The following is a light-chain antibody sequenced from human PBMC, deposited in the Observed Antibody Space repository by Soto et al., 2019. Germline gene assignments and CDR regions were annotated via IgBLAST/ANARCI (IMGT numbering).Light chain of an antibody. V-gene: IGKV1D-12*01. CDR2: AAS. CDR1: QDISSW. CDR3: QQANSFPLT. J-gene: IGKJ4*01. Sequence: DIQMTQSPSSVSASVGDRVTITCRASQDISSWLAWYQHKPGKAPSLLIYAASSLQSGVTSRFRGSGSGTDFALTIACLEYEDFATYYCQQANSFPLTFGGGTKVEIK.